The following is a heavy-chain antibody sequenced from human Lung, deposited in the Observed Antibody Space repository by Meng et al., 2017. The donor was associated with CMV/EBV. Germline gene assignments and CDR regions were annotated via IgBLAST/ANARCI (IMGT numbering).Heavy chain of an antibody. CDR2: IDTYGSIT. J-gene: IGHJ4*02. CDR3: ARDLSGERDY. D-gene: IGHD1-26*01. V-gene: IGHV3-74*01. Sequence: ELHLVESGGVLVQAGGALSLSCAASGFTFSNYWMHWVRQVPGKGLMWVSRIDTYGSITDYADSVKGRFTISRDNTRNILYLQMNSLRVEDTAIYYCARDLSGERDYWSQGTLVTVSS. CDR1: GFTFSNYW.